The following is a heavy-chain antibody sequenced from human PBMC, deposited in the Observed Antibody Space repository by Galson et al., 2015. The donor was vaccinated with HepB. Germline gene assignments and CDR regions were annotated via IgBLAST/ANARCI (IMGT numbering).Heavy chain of an antibody. V-gene: IGHV3-30*18. CDR2: ISYDGSNK. D-gene: IGHD2-15*01. J-gene: IGHJ3*02. CDR3: AKGYCSGGSCYYHDAFDI. Sequence: SLRLSCAASGFTFSSYGMHWVRQAPGKGLEWVAVISYDGSNKYYADSVKGRFTISRDNSKNTLYLQMNSLRAEDTAVYYCAKGYCSGGSCYYHDAFDIWGQGTMVTVSS. CDR1: GFTFSSYG.